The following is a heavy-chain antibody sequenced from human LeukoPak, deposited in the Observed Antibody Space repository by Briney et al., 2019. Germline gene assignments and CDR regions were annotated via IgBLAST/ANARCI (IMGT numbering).Heavy chain of an antibody. V-gene: IGHV4-39*07. Sequence: SETLSLTCTVSGGSISSSSYYWGWIRQPPGKGLEWIGSIYYSGNTYYNPSLKSRVTISVDTSKNQFSLKLSSVTAADTAVYYCARGFPHDSNVDYWGQGTLVTVSS. D-gene: IGHD3-22*01. CDR2: IYYSGNT. CDR1: GGSISSSSYY. CDR3: ARGFPHDSNVDY. J-gene: IGHJ4*02.